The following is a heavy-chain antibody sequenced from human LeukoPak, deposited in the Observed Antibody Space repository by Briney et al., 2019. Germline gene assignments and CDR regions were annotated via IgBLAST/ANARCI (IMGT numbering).Heavy chain of an antibody. D-gene: IGHD6-19*01. Sequence: GGSLRLSCVASGFTFSDYGMLWVRQPPGKGLEWVAVISYDGRNEHYADSVKGRFTISRDNSKNTLYLQMNSLRAEDTAVYYCARDRIAVAGTFPDYWGQGTLVTVSS. CDR1: GFTFSDYG. V-gene: IGHV3-30*03. CDR2: ISYDGRNE. CDR3: ARDRIAVAGTFPDY. J-gene: IGHJ4*02.